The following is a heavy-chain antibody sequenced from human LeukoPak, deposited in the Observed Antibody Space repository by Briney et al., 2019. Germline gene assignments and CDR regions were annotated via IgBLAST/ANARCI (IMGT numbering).Heavy chain of an antibody. CDR2: ISTSGSTI. CDR1: GFTFSSYE. Sequence: SGGSLRLSCAASGFTFSSYETNWVRQAPGKGLDWVSYISTSGSTIYYADSVKGRFTISRDNAKNSLYLQMNSLRAEDTAVYYCATSRGSWPDYFDYWGQGTLVTVSS. J-gene: IGHJ4*02. V-gene: IGHV3-48*03. CDR3: ATSRGSWPDYFDY. D-gene: IGHD6-13*01.